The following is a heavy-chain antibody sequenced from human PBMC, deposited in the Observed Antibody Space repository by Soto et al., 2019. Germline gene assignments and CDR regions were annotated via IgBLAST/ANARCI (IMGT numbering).Heavy chain of an antibody. CDR3: ARWSYLDY. Sequence: GGSLRLSCAASGFRFGSYALNWVRQAPGKGLEWVSTISGSDGKTFYADSVKGRFSISRDTSQSTLYLQMNSLRADDTAMYYCARWSYLDYWGQGTRVTVSS. CDR2: ISGSDGKT. CDR1: GFRFGSYA. V-gene: IGHV3-23*01. J-gene: IGHJ4*02. D-gene: IGHD3-3*01.